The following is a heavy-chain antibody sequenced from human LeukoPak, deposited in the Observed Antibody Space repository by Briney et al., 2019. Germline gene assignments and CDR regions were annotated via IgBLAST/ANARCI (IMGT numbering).Heavy chain of an antibody. CDR2: FDPEDGEA. V-gene: IGHV1-24*01. CDR1: GYTLTGLS. J-gene: IGHJ4*02. D-gene: IGHD3-22*01. CDR3: ATGLYDSSGYYCG. Sequence: ASVNVSCKVSGYTLTGLSMHWVRQAPGKGLEWMGGFDPEDGEAIYAQKFQGRVTMTEDTSTDTAYMELSSLRSEDTAVYYCATGLYDSSGYYCGWGQGTLVTVSS.